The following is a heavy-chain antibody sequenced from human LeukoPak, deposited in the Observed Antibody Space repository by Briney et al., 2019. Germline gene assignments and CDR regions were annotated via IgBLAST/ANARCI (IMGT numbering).Heavy chain of an antibody. CDR1: GFTFSSYW. J-gene: IGHJ3*02. V-gene: IGHV3-74*01. D-gene: IGHD3-10*01. CDR3: GSGSYYNVGAFDI. CDR2: INGDGSST. Sequence: GGSLRLSCAASGFTFSSYWMHWVRQAPGKGLVWVSRINGDGSSTSYADSVKGRFTISRDNAKNTLYLQMNSLRAEDTAVYYCGSGSYYNVGAFDIWGQGTMVTVSS.